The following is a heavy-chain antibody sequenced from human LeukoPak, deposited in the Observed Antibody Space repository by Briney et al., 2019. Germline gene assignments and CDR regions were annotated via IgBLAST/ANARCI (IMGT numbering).Heavy chain of an antibody. CDR3: ARDISSGYDYPYYFDY. V-gene: IGHV1-18*01. CDR2: ISAYNGNT. J-gene: IGHJ4*02. D-gene: IGHD5-12*01. Sequence: ASVKVSCKASGYTFTSYGISWVRQALGQGLEWMGWISAYNGNTNYAQKLQGRVTMTTDTSTSTAYMELRSLRSDDTAVYYCARDISSGYDYPYYFDYWGQGTLVTVSS. CDR1: GYTFTSYG.